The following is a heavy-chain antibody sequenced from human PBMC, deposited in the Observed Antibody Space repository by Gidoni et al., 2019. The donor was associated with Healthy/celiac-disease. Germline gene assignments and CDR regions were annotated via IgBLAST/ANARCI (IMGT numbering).Heavy chain of an antibody. D-gene: IGHD3-3*01. CDR3: ARGEAFWSGYHANLFDY. CDR2: IIPIFGTA. J-gene: IGHJ4*02. Sequence: QVQLVQSGAEVKKPGSSGKVSCQASGGNFSSYAISWVRQATGQGLEWRGGIIPIFGTANYAQKFQGRVTITADESTSTAYMELSRLRSEDTAVYYCARGEAFWSGYHANLFDYWGQGTLVTVAS. V-gene: IGHV1-69*01. CDR1: GGNFSSYA.